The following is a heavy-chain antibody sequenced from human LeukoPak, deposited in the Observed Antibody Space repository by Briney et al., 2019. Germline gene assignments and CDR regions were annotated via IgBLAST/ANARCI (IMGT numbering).Heavy chain of an antibody. CDR2: INHSGST. D-gene: IGHD3-10*01. CDR1: GGSFSGYY. V-gene: IGHV4-34*01. J-gene: IGHJ5*02. Sequence: SETLSLTCAVYGGSFSGYYRSWIRQPPGKGLEWIGEINHSGSTNYNPSLKSRVTISVDTSKNQFSLKLSSVTAADTAVYYCVRAWFGELRFDPWGQGTLVTVSS. CDR3: VRAWFGELRFDP.